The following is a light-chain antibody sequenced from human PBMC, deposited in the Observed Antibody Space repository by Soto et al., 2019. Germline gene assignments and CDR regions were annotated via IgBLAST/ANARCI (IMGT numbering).Light chain of an antibody. Sequence: EIVLTQSPGTLSLSPGERATLSCRARQGVSSNYLAWYQQKSGQAPRLLLYGTSSRATGIPERFSGSGSGTDFTLTISRLEPEDFAVYYCQHYGSSRTFGQGTKVEIK. CDR3: QHYGSSRT. CDR1: QGVSSNY. J-gene: IGKJ1*01. V-gene: IGKV3-20*01. CDR2: GTS.